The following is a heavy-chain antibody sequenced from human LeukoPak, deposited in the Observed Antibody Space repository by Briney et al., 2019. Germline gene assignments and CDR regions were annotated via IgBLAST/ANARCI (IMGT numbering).Heavy chain of an antibody. V-gene: IGHV5-51*01. J-gene: IGHJ4*02. Sequence: GGSLKISCKGSGYSFTTYWIGWVRQMPGKGLEWMGIIYPGDSDTRYSPSFQGQVTISADKSTNTAYLQWSSLKASDTAIYYCARRPQLRSELDYWGQGTLVTVSS. CDR1: GYSFTTYW. CDR3: ARRPQLRSELDY. D-gene: IGHD1-7*01. CDR2: IYPGDSDT.